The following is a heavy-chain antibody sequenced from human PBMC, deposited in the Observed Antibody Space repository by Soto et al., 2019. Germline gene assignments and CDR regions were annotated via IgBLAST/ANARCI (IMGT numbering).Heavy chain of an antibody. Sequence: SVKVSCEASGYAFTGYYMHWVRQAPGQGLEWMGWINPNSGGTNYAQKFQGRVTMTRDTSISTAYMELSRLRSDDTAVYYCARTYGMDVWGQGTTVTVSS. V-gene: IGHV1-2*02. CDR3: ARTYGMDV. J-gene: IGHJ6*02. CDR1: GYAFTGYY. CDR2: INPNSGGT.